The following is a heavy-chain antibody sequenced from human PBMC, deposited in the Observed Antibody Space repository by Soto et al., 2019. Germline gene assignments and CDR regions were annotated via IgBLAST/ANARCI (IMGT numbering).Heavy chain of an antibody. CDR3: ARDGSEGSGEIGYYYYMDV. J-gene: IGHJ6*03. D-gene: IGHD2-15*01. CDR2: ITSSGASI. CDR1: GFTFSSYS. V-gene: IGHV3-21*01. Sequence: EVQLVESGGGLVKPGGSLRLSCAAPGFTFSSYSLNWVRQAPGKGLEWVSSITSSGASIYYADSVKGRFTISRDNAKNSLYLQMNSLRAEDTAVYYCARDGSEGSGEIGYYYYMDVWGKGTTATVSS.